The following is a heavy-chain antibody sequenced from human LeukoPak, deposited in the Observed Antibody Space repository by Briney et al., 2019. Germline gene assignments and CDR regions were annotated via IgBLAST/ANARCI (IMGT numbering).Heavy chain of an antibody. Sequence: GGSLRLSCAASGFTLSSYSMNWIRQAPGKGLEWVSAISGSGGSTYYADSVKGRITISRDNSKNTLYLQMNSLRAEATAVYYCAKVFPQRLRYFDWYSLTWDYWGQGTLVTVSS. CDR3: AKVFPQRLRYFDWYSLTWDY. V-gene: IGHV3-23*01. J-gene: IGHJ4*02. D-gene: IGHD3-9*01. CDR1: GFTLSSYS. CDR2: ISGSGGST.